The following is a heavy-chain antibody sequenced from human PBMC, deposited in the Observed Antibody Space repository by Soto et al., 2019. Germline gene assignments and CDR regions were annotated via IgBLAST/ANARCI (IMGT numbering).Heavy chain of an antibody. V-gene: IGHV3-30-3*01. CDR2: ILHDGNNK. CDR3: ARDDEGGSYCDLGY. Sequence: PGGPLRLSCAASGFTFSSYAMSWVRQAPGKGLEWVAIILHDGNNKYYADSVKGRFTISRDNSKNTLYLQMNSLRTEDTAIYYCARDDEGGSYCDLGYWGQGTLVTVSS. J-gene: IGHJ4*02. CDR1: GFTFSSYA. D-gene: IGHD3-10*01.